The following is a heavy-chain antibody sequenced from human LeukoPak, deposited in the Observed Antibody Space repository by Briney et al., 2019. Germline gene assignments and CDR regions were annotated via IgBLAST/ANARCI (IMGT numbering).Heavy chain of an antibody. CDR2: IIPLFGTA. J-gene: IGHJ4*02. CDR3: ATDRYCSSTSCLPIDY. CDR1: GGTFSRYA. Sequence: SVKVSCTASGGTFSRYAINWVRQAPGQGLEWMGGIIPLFGTANYAQKFQGRVTITAVESMSTAYMELSSLRSEDTAVYYCATDRYCSSTSCLPIDYWGQGTLVTVSS. D-gene: IGHD2-2*01. V-gene: IGHV1-69*13.